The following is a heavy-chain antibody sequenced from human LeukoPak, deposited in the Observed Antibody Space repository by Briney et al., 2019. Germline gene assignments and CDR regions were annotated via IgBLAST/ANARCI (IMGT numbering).Heavy chain of an antibody. CDR2: ISSSGSTI. D-gene: IGHD6-13*01. CDR1: GFTFSSYE. V-gene: IGHV3-48*03. CDR3: ARLIAAAGAIDDY. J-gene: IGHJ4*02. Sequence: PGGSLRLSCAASGFTFSSYEMNWVRQAPGKGLELVSYISSSGSTIYYADSVKGRLTISRDNAKNSLYLQMNSLRAEDTAVYYCARLIAAAGAIDDYWGQGTLVTVSS.